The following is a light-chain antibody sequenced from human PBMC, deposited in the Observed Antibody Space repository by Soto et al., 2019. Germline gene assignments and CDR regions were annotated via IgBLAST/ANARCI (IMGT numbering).Light chain of an antibody. J-gene: IGKJ1*01. CDR3: QQYKSYST. V-gene: IGKV1-5*03. Sequence: DIQMTQSPSTLSASVGDRVTITCRASQNINKWLAWYQQKPGKAPKLLIYEASTLEGGVPSRFSGSGSGTEFPLTISSLQPDDFATYWCQQYKSYSTLGQGTKVDIK. CDR2: EAS. CDR1: QNINKW.